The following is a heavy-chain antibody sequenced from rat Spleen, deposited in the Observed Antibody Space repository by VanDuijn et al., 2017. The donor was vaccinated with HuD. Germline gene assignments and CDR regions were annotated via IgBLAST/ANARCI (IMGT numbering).Heavy chain of an antibody. CDR2: INNAGST. CDR3: ARTNSPYYYIMDA. V-gene: IGHV3-3*01. CDR1: GYSISSSYR. J-gene: IGHJ4*01. Sequence: EVQLQESGPGLVKSSQSLSLTCSVTGYSISSSYRWNWIRKFPGHKLEWMGYINNAGSTNYNPSLKSRISITRDTAKNQFFLQVNSVTTEDSATDYWARTNSPYYYIMDAWGQGASVTVSS.